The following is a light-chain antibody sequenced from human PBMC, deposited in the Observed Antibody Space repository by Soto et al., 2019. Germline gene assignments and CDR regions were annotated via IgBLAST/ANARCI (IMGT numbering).Light chain of an antibody. CDR3: QQYNNWPPIT. CDR2: GAS. V-gene: IGKV3-15*01. Sequence: EIGIMQSPATMSVSPGERDTLSCRASQSVSGNSAWYQQKPGQAPRLLIYGASTRATGIPARFSGSGSGTEFTLTISSLQSEDFAVYYCQQYNNWPPITFGQGTKLEI. CDR1: QSVSGN. J-gene: IGKJ2*01.